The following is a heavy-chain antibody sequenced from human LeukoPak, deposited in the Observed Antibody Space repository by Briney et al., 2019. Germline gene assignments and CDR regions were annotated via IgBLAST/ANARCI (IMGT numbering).Heavy chain of an antibody. CDR3: ARQDTISLWFDP. J-gene: IGHJ5*02. CDR1: GGSISSYY. D-gene: IGHD3-9*01. V-gene: IGHV4-4*09. CDR2: VYSSGNT. Sequence: SETLSLTCTVSGGSISSYYWSWIRQPPGKGLEWIGYVYSSGNTNYNPSLKSRVTISVDTSMNQFSLNLSSVTAADTAVYYCARQDTISLWFDPWGQGTLVTVSS.